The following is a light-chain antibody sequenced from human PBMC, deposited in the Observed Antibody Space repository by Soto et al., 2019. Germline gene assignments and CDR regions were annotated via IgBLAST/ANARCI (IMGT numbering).Light chain of an antibody. V-gene: IGLV2-14*02. CDR3: SSFTNTNSLEDWV. CDR2: EVD. Sequence: HSALTQPASVSGSPGQSITISCTGTSSDVGTYNLVSWYQQHPGRAPKLIIYEVDSRTSGISDRFSGSKSGNTASLTISGLQPEDEADYYCSSFTNTNSLEDWVFGGGTKLTVL. J-gene: IGLJ3*02. CDR1: SSDVGTYNL.